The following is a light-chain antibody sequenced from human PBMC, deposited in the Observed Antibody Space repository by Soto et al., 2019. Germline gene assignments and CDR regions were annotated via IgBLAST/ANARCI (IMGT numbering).Light chain of an antibody. J-gene: IGKJ4*01. CDR2: DAS. V-gene: IGKV3-11*01. CDR3: QQRGDWPH. Sequence: EIVLTQSPATLSLSPGERATLSFRASQSVSSYLAWYQQKPGQAPRLLIYDASNRATGIPARFSGGGSGTDFTLTISSLVPEDFAVYYCQQRGDWPHFGGGTKVEIK. CDR1: QSVSSY.